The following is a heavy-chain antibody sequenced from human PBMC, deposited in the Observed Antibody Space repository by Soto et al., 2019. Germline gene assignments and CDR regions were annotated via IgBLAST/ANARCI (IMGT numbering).Heavy chain of an antibody. CDR3: AGSLLVGYGLEGESD. CDR2: ISAYNGNT. CDR1: GYTFTSYG. D-gene: IGHD5-18*01. J-gene: IGHJ4*02. Sequence: QVQLVQSGAEVKKPGASVKVSCKASGYTFTSYGISWVRQAPGQGLEWMGWISAYNGNTNYAQKLQGRVTMTTDTSTSAAYMELRSLRSDGTAVYYCAGSLLVGYGLEGESDWGQGTLVTVSS. V-gene: IGHV1-18*01.